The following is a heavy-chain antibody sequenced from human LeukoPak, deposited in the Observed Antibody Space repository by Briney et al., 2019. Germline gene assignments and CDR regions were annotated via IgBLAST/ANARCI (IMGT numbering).Heavy chain of an antibody. CDR2: IKSKTDGGTT. V-gene: IGHV3-15*01. D-gene: IGHD3-22*01. J-gene: IGHJ4*02. CDR1: GFTFSNAW. Sequence: PGGSLRLSCAASGFTFSNAWMSWVRQAPGKGLEGVGRIKSKTDGGTTDYAAPVKGRFTISRDDSKNTLYLQMNSLKTEDTAVYYCTTDSITPQYYYDSSGYSEYWGQGTLVTVSS. CDR3: TTDSITPQYYYDSSGYSEY.